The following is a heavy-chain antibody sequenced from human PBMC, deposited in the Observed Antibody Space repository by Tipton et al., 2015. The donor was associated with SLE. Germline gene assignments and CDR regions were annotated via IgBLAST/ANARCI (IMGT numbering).Heavy chain of an antibody. J-gene: IGHJ6*02. CDR3: ARWAVAGTYYGMDV. D-gene: IGHD6-19*01. CDR2: ISSSSSTM. CDR1: GFTFSSYS. Sequence: SLRLSCAASGFTFSSYSMNWVRQAPGKGLEWVSYISSSSSTMYYADSVKGRFTISRDNAKNSLYLQMNSLRAEDTAVYYCARWAVAGTYYGMDVWGQGTTVTVSS. V-gene: IGHV3-48*01.